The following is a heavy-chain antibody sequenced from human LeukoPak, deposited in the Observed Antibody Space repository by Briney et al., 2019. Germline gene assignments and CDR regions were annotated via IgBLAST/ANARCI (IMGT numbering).Heavy chain of an antibody. CDR1: GFTFSSHG. CDR2: IRYDGSHK. D-gene: IGHD5-18*01. V-gene: IGHV3-30*02. Sequence: PGGSLRLSCAASGFTFSSHGMHWVRQAPGKGLEWVAFIRYDGSHKYYGDSVKGRFTISRDNSKNTLYLQMNSLRAEDTAVYYCAGHTAMAPFDYWGQGTLVTVSS. J-gene: IGHJ4*02. CDR3: AGHTAMAPFDY.